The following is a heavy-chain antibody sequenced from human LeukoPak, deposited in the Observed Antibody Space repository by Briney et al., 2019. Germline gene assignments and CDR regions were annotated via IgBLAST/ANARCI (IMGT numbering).Heavy chain of an antibody. CDR3: ARGFRWSKRYAFDI. Sequence: PSETLSLTCTVSGGSISSSNYYWGWIRQPPGKGLEWIGNIYYSGNTYYNPSLKSRVTISVDTSKNQFSLKLNSVTAADTAAYYCARGFRWSKRYAFDIWGQGTMVTVSS. J-gene: IGHJ3*02. V-gene: IGHV4-39*07. CDR1: GGSISSSNYY. CDR2: IYYSGNT. D-gene: IGHD4-23*01.